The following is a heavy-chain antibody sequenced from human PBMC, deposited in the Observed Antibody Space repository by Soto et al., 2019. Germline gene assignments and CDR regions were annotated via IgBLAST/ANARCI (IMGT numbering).Heavy chain of an antibody. Sequence: EVHLVESGGGLVQPGGSLRLSCATSGFTFSRYWMSWVRQAPGKGLEWVANIKQDGREKKYVDSVEGRFTISRDNAENSLYLQMNSLRAEDTAVYYCARLAEISADVFQHWGQSTLVTVCS. CDR2: IKQDGREK. D-gene: IGHD6-25*01. J-gene: IGHJ1*01. CDR3: ARLAEISADVFQH. V-gene: IGHV3-7*01. CDR1: GFTFSRYW.